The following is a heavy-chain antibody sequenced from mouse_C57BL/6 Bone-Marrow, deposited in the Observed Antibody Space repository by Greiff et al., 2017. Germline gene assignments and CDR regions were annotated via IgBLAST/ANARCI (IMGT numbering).Heavy chain of an antibody. Sequence: LMESGASVKISCKASGYAFSSSWMNWVKQRPGKGLEWIGRSYPGDGDTNYNRKFKGKATVTADKSSSTAYMQLSSLTSEYSAVYFCSRWLLPYYFDYGCWGTSPTVTA. CDR3: SRWLLPYYFDY. CDR2: SYPGDGDT. D-gene: IGHD2-3*01. V-gene: IGHV1-82*01. J-gene: IGHJ2*03. CDR1: GYAFSSSW.